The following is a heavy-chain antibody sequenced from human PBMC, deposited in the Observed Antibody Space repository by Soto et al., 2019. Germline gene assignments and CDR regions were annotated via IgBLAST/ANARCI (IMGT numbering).Heavy chain of an antibody. Sequence: EGQLVESGGDLVQPGGSLRLACAASGFTFSKYSMNWVRQAPGKGLEWVSYIDSQSGTIKYTDSVRGRFTISRDNAKNSLYLQMNSLRDEDTAVYYCAKVNYGSGVPGPWGQGTLVTVSS. CDR3: AKVNYGSGVPGP. V-gene: IGHV3-48*02. J-gene: IGHJ5*02. D-gene: IGHD3-10*01. CDR1: GFTFSKYS. CDR2: IDSQSGTI.